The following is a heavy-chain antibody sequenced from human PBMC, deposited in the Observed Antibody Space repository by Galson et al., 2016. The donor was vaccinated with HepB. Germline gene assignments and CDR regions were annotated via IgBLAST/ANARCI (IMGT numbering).Heavy chain of an antibody. CDR2: INAGNGIT. CDR1: GYTFINSA. CDR3: ARSTLGRGVIGYLDY. D-gene: IGHD3-10*01. Sequence: SVKVSCKASGYTFINSAMHWVRRAPGQRLEWMGWINAGNGITKYSHKLQGRVTIIRDTFASTAYMELSSLTSDDTAMYYCARSTLGRGVIGYLDYWGQGTLVTVSS. J-gene: IGHJ4*02. V-gene: IGHV1-3*01.